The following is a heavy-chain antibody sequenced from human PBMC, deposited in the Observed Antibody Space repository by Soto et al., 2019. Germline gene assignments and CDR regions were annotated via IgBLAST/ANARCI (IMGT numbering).Heavy chain of an antibody. CDR1: EGKCGNLA. Sequence: RLPRRASEGKCGNLASRRILKNPGKGLEWVSEITGSTGTTYYADSVKGRFIISRDNSKNTVHLQMNSLRAEDTAVYYCAKDTRSSPYYTDVWGKGTTVTVSS. CDR3: AKDTRSSPYYTDV. D-gene: IGHD6-19*01. CDR2: ITGSTGTT. V-gene: IGHV3-23*01. J-gene: IGHJ6*03.